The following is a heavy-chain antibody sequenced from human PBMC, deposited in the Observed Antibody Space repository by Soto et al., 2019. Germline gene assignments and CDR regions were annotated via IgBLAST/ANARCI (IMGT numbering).Heavy chain of an antibody. Sequence: ASVKVSCKASGYTFTSYGINWVRQATGQGLEWMGWMDTHRDNTGYAQKFQGRVTMTRDTSMSTAYLELNTLTSEDTAVYYCVRCTIAYWSFALWGRGSLVPVSS. CDR3: VRCTIAYWSFAL. CDR1: GYTFTSYG. CDR2: MDTHRDNT. V-gene: IGHV1-8*02. D-gene: IGHD2-2*01. J-gene: IGHJ2*01.